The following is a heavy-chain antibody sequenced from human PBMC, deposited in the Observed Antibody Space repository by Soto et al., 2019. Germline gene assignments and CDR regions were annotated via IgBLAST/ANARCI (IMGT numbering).Heavy chain of an antibody. J-gene: IGHJ4*02. D-gene: IGHD3-22*01. CDR3: AKVFFYDSSGYFDY. CDR1: GFTVSSKY. Sequence: GGSLRLSCAASGFTVSSKYMSWVRQAPGKGLEWVSAISGSGGSTYYADSVKGRFTISRDNSKNTLYLQMNSLRAEDTAVYYCAKVFFYDSSGYFDYWSQGTLVTSPQ. CDR2: ISGSGGST. V-gene: IGHV3-23*01.